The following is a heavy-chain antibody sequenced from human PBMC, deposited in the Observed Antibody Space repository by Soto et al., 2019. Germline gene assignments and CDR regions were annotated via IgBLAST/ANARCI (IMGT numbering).Heavy chain of an antibody. D-gene: IGHD3-3*01. CDR3: AKLVSWEWLPLSVDY. CDR1: GFTFSSYA. V-gene: IGHV3-23*01. Sequence: GGSLRLSCAASGFTFSSYAMSWVRQAPGKGLEWVSAISGSGGSTYYADSVKGRFTISRDNSKNTLYLQMNSLRAEDTAVYYCAKLVSWEWLPLSVDYWGQGTLVTVSS. J-gene: IGHJ4*02. CDR2: ISGSGGST.